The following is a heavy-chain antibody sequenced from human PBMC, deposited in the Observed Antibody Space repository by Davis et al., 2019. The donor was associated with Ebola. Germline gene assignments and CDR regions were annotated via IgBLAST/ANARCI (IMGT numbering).Heavy chain of an antibody. J-gene: IGHJ5*02. D-gene: IGHD4-23*01. CDR1: GFTFSSYW. CDR2: INSDGSST. V-gene: IGHV3-74*01. Sequence: GESLKISCAASGFTFSSYWMHWVRQAPGKGLVWVSRINSDGSSTSYADSVKGRFTISRDDSKNTLYLQMNSLRAEDTAVYYCAKVGYGGTDLNWFDLWGQGTLVTVSS. CDR3: AKVGYGGTDLNWFDL.